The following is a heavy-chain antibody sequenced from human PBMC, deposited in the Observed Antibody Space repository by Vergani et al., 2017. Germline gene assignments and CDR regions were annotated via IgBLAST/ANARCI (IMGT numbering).Heavy chain of an antibody. D-gene: IGHD5-12*01. CDR1: GGTFSSYT. CDR3: ARGDIVATPYYFDY. J-gene: IGHJ4*02. CDR2: IIPILGIA. Sequence: QVQLVQSGAEVKKPGSSVKVSCKASGGTFSSYTISWVRQAPGQGLEWMGRIIPILGIANYAQKFQGRVTITADKSTSTAYMDLSSLRSEDTAVYYCARGDIVATPYYFDYWGQGTLVTVSS. V-gene: IGHV1-69*02.